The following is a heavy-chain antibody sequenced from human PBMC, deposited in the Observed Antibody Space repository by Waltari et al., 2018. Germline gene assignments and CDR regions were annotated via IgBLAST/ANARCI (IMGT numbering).Heavy chain of an antibody. V-gene: IGHV4-34*01. CDR2: INHSGST. CDR3: ARVGKAIWSGYYKTTYYYYYYMDV. D-gene: IGHD3-3*01. CDR1: GGSFSGYY. Sequence: QVQLQQWGAGLLKPSETLSLTCAVYGGSFSGYYWSWIRQPPGKGLAWIGEINHSGSTNYNPSLKSRVTISVDTSKNQFSLKLSSVTAADTAVYYCARVGKAIWSGYYKTTYYYYYYMDVWGKGTTVTVSS. J-gene: IGHJ6*03.